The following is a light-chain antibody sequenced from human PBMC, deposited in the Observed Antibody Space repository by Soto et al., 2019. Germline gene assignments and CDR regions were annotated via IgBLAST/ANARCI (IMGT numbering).Light chain of an antibody. CDR2: DAS. CDR3: QQRTSWPLN. CDR1: QSVSSY. Sequence: EIVLTQSPATLSLSPGERATLSCRASQSVSSYLAWYQQKPGQAPRLLIYDASNRATGIPPRFSGSGSGTDFTLPISSLEPEDFAIYYCQQRTSWPLNFGGGTKVEI. J-gene: IGKJ4*01. V-gene: IGKV3-11*01.